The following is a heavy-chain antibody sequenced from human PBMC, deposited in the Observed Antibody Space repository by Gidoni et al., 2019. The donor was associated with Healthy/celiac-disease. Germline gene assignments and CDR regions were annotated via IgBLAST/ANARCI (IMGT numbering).Heavy chain of an antibody. J-gene: IGHJ6*02. V-gene: IGHV3-23*01. CDR2: ISGSGGST. D-gene: IGHD4-17*01. CDR1: GFTFSRYA. CDR3: AKVTPFHGNPYGMDV. Sequence: EVQLLASGGGLVHPGGALRLSCPASGFTFSRYAMGWVRQAPGKGLELVSAISGSGGSTYYADSVKGRFTISRDNSKNTLYLQMKSLRAEDTAVYYCAKVTPFHGNPYGMDVWGQGTTVTVS.